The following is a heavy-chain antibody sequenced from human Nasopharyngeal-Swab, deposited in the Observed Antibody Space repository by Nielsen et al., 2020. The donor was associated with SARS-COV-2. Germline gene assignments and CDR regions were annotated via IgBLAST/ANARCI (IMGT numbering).Heavy chain of an antibody. V-gene: IGHV3-30*18. CDR1: GFTFSSYG. Sequence: GESLKISCAASGFTFSSYGMHWVRQAPGKGLEWVAVISYDGSNKYYADSVKGRFTISRDNSKNTLYLQMSSLRAEDTAVYYCAKARRGYCSSTSCSISIDPWGQGTLVTVSS. D-gene: IGHD2-2*01. CDR3: AKARRGYCSSTSCSISIDP. J-gene: IGHJ5*02. CDR2: ISYDGSNK.